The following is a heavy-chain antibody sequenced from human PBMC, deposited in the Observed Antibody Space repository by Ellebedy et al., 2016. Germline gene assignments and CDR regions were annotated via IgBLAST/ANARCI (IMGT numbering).Heavy chain of an antibody. CDR2: IVVGSGNT. CDR1: GFTFTSSA. CDR3: ARFLLTAGSSLDY. J-gene: IGHJ4*02. Sequence: SVKVSXXASGFTFTSSAVQWVRQARGQRLEWIGWIVVGSGNTNYAQKFQERVTITRDMSTSTAYMELSSLRAEDTAVYYCARFLLTAGSSLDYWGQGTLVTVSS. D-gene: IGHD2-21*02. V-gene: IGHV1-58*01.